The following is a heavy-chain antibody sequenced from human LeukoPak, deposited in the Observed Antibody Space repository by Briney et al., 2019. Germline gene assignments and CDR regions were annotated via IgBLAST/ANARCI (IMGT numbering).Heavy chain of an antibody. V-gene: IGHV3-49*04. Sequence: GGSLRLSCTASGFTFGDYAMSWVRQAPGKGLEWLGFIRSKTYGGTTEYAASVKGRFTISRDDSKSIAYLQMNSLKIEDTAVYYCTRAYSSSWSWYFDYWGQGTLVTVSS. D-gene: IGHD6-13*01. CDR2: IRSKTYGGTT. CDR3: TRAYSSSWSWYFDY. CDR1: GFTFGDYA. J-gene: IGHJ4*02.